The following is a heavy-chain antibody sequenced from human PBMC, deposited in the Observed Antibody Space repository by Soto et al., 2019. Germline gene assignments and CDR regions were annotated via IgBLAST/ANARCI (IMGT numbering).Heavy chain of an antibody. D-gene: IGHD3-16*02. Sequence: QVQLVESGGGVVQPGRSLRLSCAASGFTFSSYAMHWVRQAPGKGLEWVAVISYDGSNKYYADSVKGRFTISRDNSKNTLYLQKNSLRAEDTAVYYCARAGVLSFYACYYYGMDVWGQGTTVTVSS. V-gene: IGHV3-30-3*01. CDR1: GFTFSSYA. J-gene: IGHJ6*02. CDR3: ARAGVLSFYACYYYGMDV. CDR2: ISYDGSNK.